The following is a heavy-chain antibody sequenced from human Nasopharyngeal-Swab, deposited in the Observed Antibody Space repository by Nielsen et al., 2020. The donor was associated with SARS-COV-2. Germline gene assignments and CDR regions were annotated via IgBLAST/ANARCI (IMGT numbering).Heavy chain of an antibody. CDR3: ASIDRVTTYYYMDV. J-gene: IGHJ6*03. V-gene: IGHV3-48*02. D-gene: IGHD4-11*01. CDR1: GFTFSSYS. CDR2: ISSSSSTI. Sequence: GESLKISCAASGFTFSSYSMNWVRQAPGKGLEWVSYISSSSSTIYYADSVKGRFTISRDNAKNSLYLQMNSLRDEDTAVYYCASIDRVTTYYYMDVWGKGTTVTVSS.